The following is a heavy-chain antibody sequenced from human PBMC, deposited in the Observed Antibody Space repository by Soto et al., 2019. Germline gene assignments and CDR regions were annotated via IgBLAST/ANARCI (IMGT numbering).Heavy chain of an antibody. CDR1: GGSVRAPDW. V-gene: IGHV4-4*02. CDR2: VHISGHS. CDR3: ARVRQVCSANNCYFDP. D-gene: IGHD1-1*01. Sequence: QVHLQESGPGLVAPSGTLSLTCTLSGGSVRAPDWWNWVRQSPDKGLEWIAEVHISGHSNYNPSLRSRVSVSIDSSKTQFYLILNSVTAADTAIYYWARVRQVCSANNCYFDPWGQGTQVTISS. J-gene: IGHJ5*01.